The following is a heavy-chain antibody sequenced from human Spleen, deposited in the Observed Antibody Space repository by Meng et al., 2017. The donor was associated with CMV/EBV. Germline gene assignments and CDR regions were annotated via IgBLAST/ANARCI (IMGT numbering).Heavy chain of an antibody. CDR1: TFNGQY. CDR2: INPNSSGT. CDR3: ARGGGKTYYDFWSGYYMN. V-gene: IGHV1-2*02. J-gene: IGHJ4*02. D-gene: IGHD3-3*01. Sequence: TFNGQYIHWVRQAPGHGLEWMGWINPNSSGTNYEQKFQSRVNMTRDTSISTAYMELSSLRADDTGVYYCARGGGKTYYDFWSGYYMNWGQGTLVTVSS.